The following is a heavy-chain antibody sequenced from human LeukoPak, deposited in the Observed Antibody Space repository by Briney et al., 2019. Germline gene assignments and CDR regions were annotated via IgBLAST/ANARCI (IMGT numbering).Heavy chain of an antibody. CDR2: TRNKANSYTT. D-gene: IGHD4-11*01. J-gene: IGHJ6*03. V-gene: IGHV3-72*01. Sequence: GGSLRLSCAASGFTFSDHYMDWVRQAPGKGLEWVGRTRNKANSYTTEYAASVKGRFTISRDDSKNSLYLQMNSLKTEDTAVYYCARAVYSNYEVRYYYYYMDVWGKGTTVTVSS. CDR3: ARAVYSNYEVRYYYYYMDV. CDR1: GFTFSDHY.